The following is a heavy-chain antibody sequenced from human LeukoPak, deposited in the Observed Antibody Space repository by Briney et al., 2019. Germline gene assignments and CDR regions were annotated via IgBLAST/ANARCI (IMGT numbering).Heavy chain of an antibody. V-gene: IGHV4-4*07. Sequence: SETLSLTCTVSGGPFSIYYWSWIRQPAGKGLEWIGRIYTSGNTYYNPSLKSRVTMSVDTSKNQFSLNLSSVTAADTAVYYCARVFSVAGTLDYWGQGTLVTVSS. CDR3: ARVFSVAGTLDY. J-gene: IGHJ4*02. CDR2: IYTSGNT. CDR1: GGPFSIYY. D-gene: IGHD6-19*01.